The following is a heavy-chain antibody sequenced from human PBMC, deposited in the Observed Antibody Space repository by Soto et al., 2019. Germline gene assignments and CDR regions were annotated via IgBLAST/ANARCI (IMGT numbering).Heavy chain of an antibody. CDR1: GGPISSSSYY. CDR2: IYYSGST. CDR3: ARHVITMVRGNWFDP. J-gene: IGHJ5*02. V-gene: IGHV4-39*01. D-gene: IGHD3-10*01. Sequence: PSETLSLTCTVSGGPISSSSYYWGWIRQPPGKGLEWIGSIYYSGSTYYNPSLKSRVTISVDTSKNQFSLKLSSVTAADTAVYYCARHVITMVRGNWFDPWGQGTLVTVSS.